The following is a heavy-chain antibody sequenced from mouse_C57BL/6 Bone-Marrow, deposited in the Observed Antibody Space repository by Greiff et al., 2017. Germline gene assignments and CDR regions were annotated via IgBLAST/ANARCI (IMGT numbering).Heavy chain of an antibody. J-gene: IGHJ1*03. CDR2: IDPEDGDT. CDR3: STKDYDGGWYFDV. Sequence: EVQLQQSGAELVRPGASVKLSCKASGFNINDDYMHWVKQRPEQGLEWIGWIDPEDGDTEYASKFQGKATITADTSSHTAYLQLSSLTSEDTAVYYCSTKDYDGGWYFDVWGTGTSVTVSS. CDR1: GFNINDDY. V-gene: IGHV14-4*01. D-gene: IGHD2-4*01.